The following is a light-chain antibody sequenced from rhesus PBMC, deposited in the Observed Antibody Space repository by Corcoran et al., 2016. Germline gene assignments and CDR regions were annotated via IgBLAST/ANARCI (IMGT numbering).Light chain of an antibody. CDR2: GAS. CDR3: QQYSNWPLT. Sequence: EIVLTQSPATLSLSPGERATLSCRASQSVSSTLAWYQQKPGQVPRLLIYGASSRAAGFPDRFSGSGSGTDFTLTISSLGPEDFAVYYCQQYSNWPLTFGGGTKVEIK. J-gene: IGKJ4*01. CDR1: QSVSST. V-gene: IGKV3-42*03.